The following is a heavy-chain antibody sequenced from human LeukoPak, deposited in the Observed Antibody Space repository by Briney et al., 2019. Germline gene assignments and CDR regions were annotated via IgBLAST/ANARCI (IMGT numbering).Heavy chain of an antibody. J-gene: IGHJ4*02. CDR3: ARDWRYYYDSSGYYYLDYFDY. V-gene: IGHV1-2*02. D-gene: IGHD3-22*01. Sequence: ASVKVSCKASGYTFTSYDINWVRQATGQGLEWMGWINPNSGGTNYAQKFQGRVTMTRDTSISTAYMELSRLRSDDTAAYYCARDWRYYYDSSGYYYLDYFDYWGQGTLVTVSS. CDR1: GYTFTSYD. CDR2: INPNSGGT.